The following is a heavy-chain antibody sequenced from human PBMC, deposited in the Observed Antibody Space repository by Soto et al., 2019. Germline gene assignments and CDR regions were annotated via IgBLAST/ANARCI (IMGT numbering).Heavy chain of an antibody. D-gene: IGHD3-3*01. V-gene: IGHV3-49*04. CDR1: GFTFGDYA. Sequence: GGSLRLSCTASGFTFGDYAMSWVRQAPGKGLEWVGFIRSKAYGGTTEYAASVKGRFTISRDDSKSIAYLQMNSLKTEDTAVYYCTSLDFWSGYYYYYYYGMDVWGQGTTVTVSS. CDR3: TSLDFWSGYYYYYYYGMDV. J-gene: IGHJ6*02. CDR2: IRSKAYGGTT.